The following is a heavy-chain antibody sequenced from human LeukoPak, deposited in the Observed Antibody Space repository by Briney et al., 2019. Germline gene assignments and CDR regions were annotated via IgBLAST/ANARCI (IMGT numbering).Heavy chain of an antibody. J-gene: IGHJ6*02. D-gene: IGHD3-10*01. V-gene: IGHV1-69*11. Sequence: ASVKVSCKASGGTFTIYAISWVRHAPGQGLEWMGSIIPILGTANYSQKFQGRVTITADESTSTAYMELSRLRSEETAVYYCATSRSGSLYYYYYGMDVWGQGTTVTVSS. CDR3: ATSRSGSLYYYYYGMDV. CDR1: GGTFTIYA. CDR2: IIPILGTA.